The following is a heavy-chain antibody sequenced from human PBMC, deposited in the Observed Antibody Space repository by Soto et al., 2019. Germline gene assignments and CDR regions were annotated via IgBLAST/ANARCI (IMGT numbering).Heavy chain of an antibody. Sequence: GASVKVSCKASGGTFSSYAISWVRQAPGQGIEWMGGIIPIFGTANYAQKFQGRVTITADESTSTAYMELSSLRSEDTAVYYCAETRIRYFDWLFLDAFDIWGQGTMVTVSS. J-gene: IGHJ3*02. CDR2: IIPIFGTA. V-gene: IGHV1-69*13. D-gene: IGHD3-9*01. CDR3: AETRIRYFDWLFLDAFDI. CDR1: GGTFSSYA.